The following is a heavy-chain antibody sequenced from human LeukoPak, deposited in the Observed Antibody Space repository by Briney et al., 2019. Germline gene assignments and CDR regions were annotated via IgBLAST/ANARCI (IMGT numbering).Heavy chain of an antibody. J-gene: IGHJ3*02. CDR2: ISYDGSNK. CDR1: GFTFSSYA. D-gene: IGHD5-24*01. V-gene: IGHV3-30-3*01. CDR3: ARGDGYNFKAFDI. Sequence: GGSLRLSCAASGFTFSSYAMHWVRQAPGKGLEWVAVISYDGSNKYYADSVKGRFSISRDNSKNTLYLQMNSLRAEDTAVYYCARGDGYNFKAFDIWGQGTMVTVSS.